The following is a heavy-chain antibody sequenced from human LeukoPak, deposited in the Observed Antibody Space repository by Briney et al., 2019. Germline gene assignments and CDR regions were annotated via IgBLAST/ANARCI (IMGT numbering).Heavy chain of an antibody. J-gene: IGHJ4*02. D-gene: IGHD2-2*01. CDR2: IDPNSGGT. V-gene: IGHV1-2*02. Sequence: ASVKVSCKASGYTFTGHYMHWVRQAPGQGLEWMGWIDPNSGGTNYAQKFQGRVTMTRDTSISTAYMELSRLRSDDTAVYYCASSGIVVVPAASGWLVYWGQGTLVTVSP. CDR3: ASSGIVVVPAASGWLVY. CDR1: GYTFTGHY.